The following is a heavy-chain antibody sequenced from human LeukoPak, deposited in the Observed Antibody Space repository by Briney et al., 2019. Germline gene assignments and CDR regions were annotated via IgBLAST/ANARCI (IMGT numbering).Heavy chain of an antibody. V-gene: IGHV3-21*01. J-gene: IGHJ4*02. CDR2: ISSSSSYI. Sequence: GGSLRLSCAASGFTFSSHSMNWVRQAPGKGLEWVSSISSSSSYIYYADSVKGRFTISRDNAKNSLYLQMNSLRAEDTAVYYCARGRGERIAAAGGGIWGQGTLVTVSS. CDR1: GFTFSSHS. CDR3: ARGRGERIAAAGGGI. D-gene: IGHD6-13*01.